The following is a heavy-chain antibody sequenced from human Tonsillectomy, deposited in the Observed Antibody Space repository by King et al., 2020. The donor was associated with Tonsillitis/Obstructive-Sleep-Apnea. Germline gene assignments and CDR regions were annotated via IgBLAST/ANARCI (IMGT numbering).Heavy chain of an antibody. Sequence: VQLVESGGGLVQPGGSLRLSCAASGFTFSSYWMSWVRQAPGKGLEWVANIKQDGSEKYYVDSVKVRFTISRDNAKNSLYPQMNSLRAEATAVYYCARGGFHWNYALGWFDPWGQGTLVTVSS. CDR2: IKQDGSEK. CDR1: GFTFSSYW. V-gene: IGHV3-7*04. D-gene: IGHD1-7*01. CDR3: ARGGFHWNYALGWFDP. J-gene: IGHJ5*02.